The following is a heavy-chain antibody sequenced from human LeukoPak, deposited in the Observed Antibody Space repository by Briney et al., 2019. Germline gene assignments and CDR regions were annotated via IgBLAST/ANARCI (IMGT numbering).Heavy chain of an antibody. Sequence: PSETLSLTCTVSGGSISSSSYYWGWIRQPPGKGLVWIGSIYYSRSTYYNPSLKSRVTISLDTSKNQFSLKLSSVTAADTAVYYCARRLRFSLSYYFDYWGQGTLVTVSS. CDR2: IYYSRST. D-gene: IGHD4-17*01. CDR1: GGSISSSSYY. V-gene: IGHV4-39*01. CDR3: ARRLRFSLSYYFDY. J-gene: IGHJ4*02.